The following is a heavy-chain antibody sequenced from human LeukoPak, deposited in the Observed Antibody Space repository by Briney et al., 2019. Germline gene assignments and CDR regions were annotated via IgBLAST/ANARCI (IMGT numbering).Heavy chain of an antibody. CDR1: GASISSYY. CDR2: MYTSGST. CDR3: AREVSSSWSGYYFYYMDV. Sequence: KPSETLSLTCTVSGASISSYYWSWIRQPAGKGLEWIGRMYTSGSTNYDPSLKSRVTMSVDTSKNQFSLKLSSVTAADTAVYYCAREVSSSWSGYYFYYMDVWGKGTTVTVSS. V-gene: IGHV4-4*07. D-gene: IGHD6-13*01. J-gene: IGHJ6*03.